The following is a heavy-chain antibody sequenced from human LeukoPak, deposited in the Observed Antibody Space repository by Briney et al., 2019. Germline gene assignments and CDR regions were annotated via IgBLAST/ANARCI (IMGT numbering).Heavy chain of an antibody. CDR2: INHSGST. J-gene: IGHJ5*02. CDR3: AGAGGITMVRGVIPNWFDP. Sequence: TSETLSLTCAVYGGSFSGYYWSWIRQPPGKGLEWIGEINHSGSTNYNPSLKSRVTISVDTSKNQFSLKLSSVTAADTAVYYCAGAGGITMVRGVIPNWFDPWGQGTLVTVSS. D-gene: IGHD3-10*01. CDR1: GGSFSGYY. V-gene: IGHV4-34*01.